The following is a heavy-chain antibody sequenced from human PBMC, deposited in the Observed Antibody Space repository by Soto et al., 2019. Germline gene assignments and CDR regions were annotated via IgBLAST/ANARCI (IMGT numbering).Heavy chain of an antibody. Sequence: PGGSLRLSCAASGFTFSDSWMDWARQVPGKGPEWVANINQDGSGKNYVDSVKGRFTISRDNAKNSLYLQMNSLRAEDTAVYYCASLGRHGWGQGTTVTVPS. CDR3: ASLGRHG. CDR1: GFTFSDSW. CDR2: INQDGSGK. D-gene: IGHD3-16*01. V-gene: IGHV3-7*01. J-gene: IGHJ6*02.